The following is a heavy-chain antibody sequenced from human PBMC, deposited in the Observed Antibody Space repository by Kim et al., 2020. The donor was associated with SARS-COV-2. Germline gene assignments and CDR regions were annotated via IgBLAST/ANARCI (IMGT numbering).Heavy chain of an antibody. V-gene: IGHV3-30*02. D-gene: IGHD3-10*01. CDR3: AKDRLLLWFGELSSFDY. J-gene: IGHJ4*02. Sequence: VKGRFTISRDNSKNTLYLQMNSLRAEDTAVYYCAKDRLLLWFGELSSFDYWGQGTLVTVSS.